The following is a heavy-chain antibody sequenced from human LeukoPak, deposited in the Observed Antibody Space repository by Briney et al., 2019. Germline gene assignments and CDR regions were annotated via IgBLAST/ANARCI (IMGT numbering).Heavy chain of an antibody. CDR3: AKGRRWLQSDYFDY. Sequence: PSETLSLTCTVSGGSISSYYWSWIRQPPGKGLEWVSAISGSGGSTYYADSVKGRFTISRDNSKNTLYLQMNSLRAEDTAVYYCAKGRRWLQSDYFDYWGQGTLVTVSS. CDR1: GGSISSYY. V-gene: IGHV3-23*01. CDR2: ISGSGGST. J-gene: IGHJ4*02. D-gene: IGHD5-24*01.